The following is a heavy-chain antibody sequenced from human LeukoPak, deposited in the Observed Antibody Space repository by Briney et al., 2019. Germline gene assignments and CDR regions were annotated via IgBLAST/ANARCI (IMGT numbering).Heavy chain of an antibody. J-gene: IGHJ5*02. CDR2: INPNSGGT. CDR1: GYTFTGYY. Sequence: ASVKVSCKASGYTFTGYYMHWVRQAPGQGLEWMGWINPNSGGTNYPQKFQGRVTMNRDTSISTAYMELSRLRSDDTAVYYCARDKGATFVGTRTWFDPWGQGTQVTVSS. D-gene: IGHD1-26*01. CDR3: ARDKGATFVGTRTWFDP. V-gene: IGHV1-2*02.